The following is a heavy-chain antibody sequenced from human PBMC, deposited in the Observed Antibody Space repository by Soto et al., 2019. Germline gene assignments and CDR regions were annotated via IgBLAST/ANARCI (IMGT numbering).Heavy chain of an antibody. J-gene: IGHJ4*02. D-gene: IGHD2-15*01. CDR1: GYTFTSYG. Sequence: ASVKVSCKASGYTFTSYGISWVRQAPGQGLEWMGWISAYNGNTNYAQKLQGRVTMTTDTSTSTAYMELRSLRSDDTAVYYCARGSRVVAATQPVDYWGRGTLVTVSS. CDR2: ISAYNGNT. V-gene: IGHV1-18*01. CDR3: ARGSRVVAATQPVDY.